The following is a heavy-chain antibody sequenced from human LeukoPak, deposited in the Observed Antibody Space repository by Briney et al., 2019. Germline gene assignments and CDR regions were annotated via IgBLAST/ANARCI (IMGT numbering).Heavy chain of an antibody. CDR1: GGSFSGYY. Sequence: SETLSLTCAAYGGSFSGYYWSWIRQPPGKGLEWIGEINHSGSTNYNPSLKSRVTISVDTSKNQFSLKLSSVTAADTAVYYCARSAPESSGYYYAHLDYWGQGTLVTVSS. CDR3: ARSAPESSGYYYAHLDY. V-gene: IGHV4-34*01. D-gene: IGHD3-22*01. J-gene: IGHJ4*02. CDR2: INHSGST.